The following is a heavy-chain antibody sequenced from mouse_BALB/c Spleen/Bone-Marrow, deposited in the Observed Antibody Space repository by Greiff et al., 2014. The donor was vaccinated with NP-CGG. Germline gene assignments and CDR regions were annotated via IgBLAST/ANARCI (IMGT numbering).Heavy chain of an antibody. Sequence: VQLQQSGAELVKPGASVKLSRKASGYTFTSYDINWVRQRPGQGLEWIGWIFPGDNSTKYNEKFKGKATLTTDKSSSTAYMQLSRLTSEDSAVYFCAHDGLLPGMDYWGQGTSVTVSS. D-gene: IGHD2-3*01. J-gene: IGHJ4*01. CDR1: GYTFTSYD. V-gene: IGHV1-85*01. CDR3: AHDGLLPGMDY. CDR2: IFPGDNST.